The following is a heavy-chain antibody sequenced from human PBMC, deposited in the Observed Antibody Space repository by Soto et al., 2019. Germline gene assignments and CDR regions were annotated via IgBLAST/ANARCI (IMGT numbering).Heavy chain of an antibody. Sequence: PGGSLRLSCVTSGFTFSTYGMTWVRQAPGKGLEWVSYGGSGGSRYYAESVKGRFTISRDNSKNTLSLEMNSLRAEDTATYYCVEFRGRAYPYYYMDVWGKGTTVTVSS. CDR3: VEFRGRAYPYYYMDV. V-gene: IGHV3-23*01. J-gene: IGHJ6*03. CDR1: GFTFSTYG. CDR2: GGSGGSR. D-gene: IGHD3-10*01.